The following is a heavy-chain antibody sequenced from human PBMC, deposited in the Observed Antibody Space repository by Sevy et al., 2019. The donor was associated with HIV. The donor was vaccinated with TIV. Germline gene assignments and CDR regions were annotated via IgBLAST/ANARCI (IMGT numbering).Heavy chain of an antibody. J-gene: IGHJ4*02. CDR3: ATAREYYSDNSGYLDY. Sequence: ASVKVSCKVSGYTLSELSMHWVRQPPGKGLEWMGRFDPDDGETIYAQRFQGRVTMTDDTSADTAYMELSSLRSEDTARYYCATAREYYSDNSGYLDYWGQGTPVTVSS. V-gene: IGHV1-24*01. D-gene: IGHD3-22*01. CDR1: GYTLSELS. CDR2: FDPDDGET.